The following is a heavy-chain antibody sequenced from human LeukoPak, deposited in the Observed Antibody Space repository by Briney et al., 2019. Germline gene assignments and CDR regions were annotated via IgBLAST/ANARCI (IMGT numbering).Heavy chain of an antibody. CDR3: AKSTLLLYYYYYYMDV. D-gene: IGHD2-15*01. CDR2: ISGSGGST. J-gene: IGHJ6*03. V-gene: IGHV3-23*01. Sequence: GGSLRLSCAASGFTFSSYAMSWVRQAPGKGLEWVSAISGSGGSTYYADSVKGRFTISRDNSKNTLYLQMNSLRAEDTAVYYCAKSTLLLYYYYYYMDVWGKGTTVTISS. CDR1: GFTFSSYA.